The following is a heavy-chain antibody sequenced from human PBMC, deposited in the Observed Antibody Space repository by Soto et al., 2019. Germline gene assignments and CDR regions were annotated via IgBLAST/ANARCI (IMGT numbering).Heavy chain of an antibody. Sequence: GASVKVSCKASGYTFTSYGISWVRQAPGQGLEWMGWISAYNGNTNYAQKLQGRVTMTTDTSTSTAYMELRSLRSDDTAVYYCARDLTIFSGVSLPFDYWGQGTLVTVSS. CDR2: ISAYNGNT. J-gene: IGHJ4*02. CDR1: GYTFTSYG. CDR3: ARDLTIFSGVSLPFDY. V-gene: IGHV1-18*01. D-gene: IGHD4-4*01.